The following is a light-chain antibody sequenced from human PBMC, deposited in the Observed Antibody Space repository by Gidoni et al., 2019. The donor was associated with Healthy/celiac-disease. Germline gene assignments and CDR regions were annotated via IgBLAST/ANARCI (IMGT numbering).Light chain of an antibody. CDR1: SLRSYY. V-gene: IGLV3-19*01. J-gene: IGLJ2*01. CDR3: NSRDSSGNHLV. CDR2: GKN. Sequence: LGQTVRITCQGDSLRSYYASWYQKKPGQAPVLVIYGKNNRHAGIPDRFSGSSSGNTASLTSTGAQAEDEADYYCNSRDSSGNHLVFGGGTKLTVL.